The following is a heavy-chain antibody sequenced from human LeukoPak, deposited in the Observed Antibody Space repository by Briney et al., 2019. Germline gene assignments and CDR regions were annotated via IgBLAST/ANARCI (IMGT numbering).Heavy chain of an antibody. V-gene: IGHV1-69*13. CDR2: IIPIFDTA. Sequence: SVTVSCKAYGDTFISYAISWVRQAPGQGLEWMGGIIPIFDTANYAQKFQGRVTITADESTTTAYMEVSSLRSEDTAVYYCARGPLRYFDWLLDWGQGTLVTVSS. J-gene: IGHJ4*02. CDR1: GDTFISYA. D-gene: IGHD3-9*01. CDR3: ARGPLRYFDWLLD.